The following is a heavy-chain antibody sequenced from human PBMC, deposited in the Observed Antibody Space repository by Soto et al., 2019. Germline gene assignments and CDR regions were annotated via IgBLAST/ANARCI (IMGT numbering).Heavy chain of an antibody. CDR2: ISAYNGNT. CDR1: GGTFSSYA. D-gene: IGHD5-12*01. CDR3: ARRGYSGYDQWFDP. V-gene: IGHV1-18*01. Sequence: ASVKVSCKASGGTFSSYAISWVRQAPGQGLEWMGWISAYNGNTNYAQKLQGRVTMTTDTSTSTAYMELRSLRSDDTAVYYCARRGYSGYDQWFDPWGQGTLVTVSS. J-gene: IGHJ5*02.